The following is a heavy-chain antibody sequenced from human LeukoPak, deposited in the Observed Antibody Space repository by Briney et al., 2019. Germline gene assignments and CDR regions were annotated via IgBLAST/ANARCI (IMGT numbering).Heavy chain of an antibody. V-gene: IGHV3-23*01. CDR2: ISASGGGT. Sequence: GGSLRLSCADSGFTFSSYAMTWVRQAPGKGLEWVSTISASGGGTYYADSEKGRFAISRDNSKNTVYLQMNSLRAEDTAVYYCAEGLVRFDCWGQGTLVTVSS. CDR3: AEGLVRFDC. CDR1: GFTFSSYA. J-gene: IGHJ4*02.